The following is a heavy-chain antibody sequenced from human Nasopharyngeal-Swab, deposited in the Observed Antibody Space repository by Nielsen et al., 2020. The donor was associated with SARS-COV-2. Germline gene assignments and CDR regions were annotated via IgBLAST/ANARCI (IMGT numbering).Heavy chain of an antibody. V-gene: IGHV1-18*04. D-gene: IGHD3-10*01. CDR3: ARVLLWFGELYYFDY. CDR2: ISAYNGNT. Sequence: ASVKVSCKASGYTFTSYGISWVRQAPGQGLEWMGWISAYNGNTNYAQKLQGRVTMTTDTSTSTAYMELRSLRPDDTAVYYCARVLLWFGELYYFDYWGQGTLVTVSS. J-gene: IGHJ4*02. CDR1: GYTFTSYG.